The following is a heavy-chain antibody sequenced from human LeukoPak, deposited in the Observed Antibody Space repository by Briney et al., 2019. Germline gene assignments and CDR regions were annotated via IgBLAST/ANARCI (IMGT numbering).Heavy chain of an antibody. Sequence: PGGSLRLSCAASGFTFSSYEMNWVRQAPGKGLGWVSSISSSSSYIYYADSVKGRFTISRDNAKNSLYLQMNSLRAEGTAVYYCARASQQLVFDAFDIWGQGTMVTVSS. D-gene: IGHD6-13*01. CDR2: ISSSSSYI. CDR1: GFTFSSYE. CDR3: ARASQQLVFDAFDI. V-gene: IGHV3-21*01. J-gene: IGHJ3*02.